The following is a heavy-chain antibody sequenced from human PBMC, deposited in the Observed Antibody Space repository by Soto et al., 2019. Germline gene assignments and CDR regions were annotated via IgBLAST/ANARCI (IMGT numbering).Heavy chain of an antibody. CDR1: GFTFSSYS. CDR2: ISSSSSTI. J-gene: IGHJ6*02. Sequence: PGGSLRLSCAASGFTFSSYSMNWVRQAPGKGLEWVSYISSSSSTIYYADSVKGRFTISRDNAKNSLYPQMNSLRDEDTAVYYCARDLPLTIFGVVTSYGMDVWGQGTTVTVSS. CDR3: ARDLPLTIFGVVTSYGMDV. V-gene: IGHV3-48*02. D-gene: IGHD3-3*01.